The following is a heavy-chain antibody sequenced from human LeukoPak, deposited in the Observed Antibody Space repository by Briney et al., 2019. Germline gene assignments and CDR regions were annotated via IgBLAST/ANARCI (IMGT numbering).Heavy chain of an antibody. V-gene: IGHV1-8*01. D-gene: IGHD3-22*01. CDR3: ARAPDSSGYNWYFDL. CDR2: MNPNSGNT. J-gene: IGHJ2*01. Sequence: VKVSCKASGYTLTSYDINWVRQATGQGLEWMGWMNPNSGNTGYAQKFQGRVTMTRNTSISTAYMELSSLRSEDTAVYYCARAPDSSGYNWYFDLWGRGTLVTVSS. CDR1: GYTLTSYD.